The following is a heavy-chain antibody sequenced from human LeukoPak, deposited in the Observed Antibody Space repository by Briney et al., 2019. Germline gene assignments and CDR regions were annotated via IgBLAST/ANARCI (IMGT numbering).Heavy chain of an antibody. V-gene: IGHV1-24*01. D-gene: IGHD6-19*01. CDR2: FDLEDGET. Sequence: ASVKVSCKVSGYTLTELSMHWVRQAPGKGVEGMGGFDLEDGETIYAQKFQGRVTMTEDTSTDTAYMELSSLRSEDTAVYYCATGAPLYSSGWYDLDYWGQGTLVTVSS. CDR1: GYTLTELS. J-gene: IGHJ4*02. CDR3: ATGAPLYSSGWYDLDY.